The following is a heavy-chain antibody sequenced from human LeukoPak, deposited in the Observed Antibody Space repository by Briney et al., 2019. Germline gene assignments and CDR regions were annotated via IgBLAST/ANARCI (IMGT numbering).Heavy chain of an antibody. CDR3: AKAGQWLAPGDY. Sequence: GGSLRLSCAASGFTFSSHSMNWVRQAPGKGLEWVANIKEDGSEKYYVDSVKGRFTISRDNAKNSLYLQMNSLRAEDTAVYYCAKAGQWLAPGDYWGQGTLVTVSS. J-gene: IGHJ4*02. D-gene: IGHD6-19*01. V-gene: IGHV3-7*01. CDR2: IKEDGSEK. CDR1: GFTFSSHS.